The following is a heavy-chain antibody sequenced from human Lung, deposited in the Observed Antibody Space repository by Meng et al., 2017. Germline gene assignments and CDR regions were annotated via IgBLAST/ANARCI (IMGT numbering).Heavy chain of an antibody. CDR3: ARGAGGRQWLVLSGFRYFDS. CDR2: INHSGST. D-gene: IGHD6-19*01. CDR1: GWSFHRYY. J-gene: IGHJ4*02. Sequence: HVPRPAWWAGLLCASVTLSRPGPVFGWSFHRYYWSVFRQPPGKGLEWSGEINHSGSTNYHPSLKSRVTISVDTSKNQFSLQLSSVTAADTAVYYCARGAGGRQWLVLSGFRYFDSWGQGTLVTVSS. V-gene: IGHV4-34*01.